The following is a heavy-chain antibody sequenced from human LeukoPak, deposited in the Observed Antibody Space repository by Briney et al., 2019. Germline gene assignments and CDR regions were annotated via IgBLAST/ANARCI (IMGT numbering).Heavy chain of an antibody. CDR2: IYWNDNK. J-gene: IGHJ5*02. Sequence: SGPTLVNPTQTLTLTCTFSGFSLSTSGVGVGWVRQPPGKALEWLAVIYWNDNKRYSPSLKSRLTITKDTSKNQVVLTMTNMDPVDTATYYCAHRGFALAGRRWFDPWGQGTLVTVSS. CDR1: GFSLSTSGVG. CDR3: AHRGFALAGRRWFDP. D-gene: IGHD3-3*02. V-gene: IGHV2-5*01.